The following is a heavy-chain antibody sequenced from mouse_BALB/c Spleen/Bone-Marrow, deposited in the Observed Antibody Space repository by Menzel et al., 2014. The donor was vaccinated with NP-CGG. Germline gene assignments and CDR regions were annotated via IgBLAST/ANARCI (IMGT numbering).Heavy chain of an antibody. CDR2: IRNKANGYTT. CDR3: ARDDYYAMDY. CDR1: GFTFTDYY. V-gene: IGHV7-3*02. Sequence: EVKLMESGGGLVQPGGSLRLSCATSGFTFTDYYMSWVRQPPGKALEWLGFIRNKANGYTTEYGASVKGRFTFSRDNSQSILYLQMNTLRAEDSATYYCARDDYYAMDYWGQGTSVTVSS. J-gene: IGHJ4*01.